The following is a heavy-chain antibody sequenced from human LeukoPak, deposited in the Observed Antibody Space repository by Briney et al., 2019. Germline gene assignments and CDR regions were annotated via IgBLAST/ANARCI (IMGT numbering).Heavy chain of an antibody. V-gene: IGHV4-61*02. J-gene: IGHJ4*02. CDR1: GGSISSGSCY. D-gene: IGHD3-3*01. CDR3: ARVDFWSGYSARYYFDY. Sequence: SQTLSLTCTVSGGSISSGSCYWSWIRQPAGKGLEWIGRIYTSGSTNYNPSLKSRVTISVDTSKNQFSLKLSSVTAADTAVYYCARVDFWSGYSARYYFDYWGQGTLVTVSS. CDR2: IYTSGST.